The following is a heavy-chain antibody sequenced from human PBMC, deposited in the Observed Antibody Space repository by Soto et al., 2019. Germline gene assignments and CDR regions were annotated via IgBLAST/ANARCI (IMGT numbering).Heavy chain of an antibody. CDR2: ISFTGGTT. D-gene: IGHD6-19*01. CDR1: GFDFSTSA. CDR3: AKEWAGDAFDI. V-gene: IGHV3-23*01. J-gene: IGHJ3*02. Sequence: AGGSLRLSCAASGFDFSTSAMTWVRQAPGQGLEWVSSISFTGGTTYYADSVKGRFTISRDNSKNTLYLQMTSLRAEDTAIYFCAKEWAGDAFDIWGQGTMVTVSS.